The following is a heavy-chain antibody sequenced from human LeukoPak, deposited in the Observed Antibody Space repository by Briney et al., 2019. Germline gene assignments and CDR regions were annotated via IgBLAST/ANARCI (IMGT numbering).Heavy chain of an antibody. CDR3: ARGPPVYCSGGSCYYRQNTQFDY. V-gene: IGHV1-46*01. CDR1: GYTFTSYY. J-gene: IGHJ4*02. CDR2: INPSGGST. Sequence: ASVKVSCKASGYTFTSYYMHWVRQAPGQGLEWMGIINPSGGSTSYAQKFQGRVTMTRDMSTSTVYMELSSLRSEDTAVYYCARGPPVYCSGGSCYYRQNTQFDYWGQGTLVTVSS. D-gene: IGHD2-15*01.